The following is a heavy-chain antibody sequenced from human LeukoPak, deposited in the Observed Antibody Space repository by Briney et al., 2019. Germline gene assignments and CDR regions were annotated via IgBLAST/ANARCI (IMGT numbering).Heavy chain of an antibody. V-gene: IGHV4-34*01. J-gene: IGHJ4*02. CDR2: INHSGSN. D-gene: IGHD3-16*01. CDR1: GGPFSGYY. CDR3: AMLISGY. Sequence: SETLSLTCAVYGGPFSGYYWRWLRQPPGKGLEWIGEINHSGSNNYNPSLKSRVNISVDTSKNQVSLKLSSVTAADTAVYYCAMLISGYWGQGTLVTVSS.